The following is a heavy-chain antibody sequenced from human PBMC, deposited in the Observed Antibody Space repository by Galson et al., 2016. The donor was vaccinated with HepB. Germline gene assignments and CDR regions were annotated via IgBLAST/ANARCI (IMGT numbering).Heavy chain of an antibody. CDR2: ISSRSSYI. D-gene: IGHD3-3*01. J-gene: IGHJ4*02. CDR1: GFTFSGYT. V-gene: IGHV3-21*01. CDR3: ATGLLDGYFDY. Sequence: SLRLSCAVSGFTFSGYTMNWVRQAPGEGLEWVSSISSRSSYIYYADSVKGRFTISRDNAKNSLYMQMNSLTAVDTAVYSCATGLLDGYFDYWGQGTLVTVSS.